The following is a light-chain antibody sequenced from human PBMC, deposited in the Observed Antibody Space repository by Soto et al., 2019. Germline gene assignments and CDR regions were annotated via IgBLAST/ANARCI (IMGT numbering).Light chain of an antibody. V-gene: IGKV1-5*03. J-gene: IGKJ4*01. CDR3: QQYNSYVT. CDR2: KAS. Sequence: DIQMTQSPSTLSASVGDRVTITCRASQSISSWLAWYQQKPGKAPKLLIYKASSLESGVPSRFSGSGSGTEFTLTISSPQPDDFATYYCQQYNSYVTFGGGTKVEIK. CDR1: QSISSW.